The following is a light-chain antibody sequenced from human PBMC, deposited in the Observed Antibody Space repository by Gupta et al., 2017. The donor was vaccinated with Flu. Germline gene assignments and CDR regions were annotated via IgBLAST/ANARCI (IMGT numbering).Light chain of an antibody. CDR2: ANN. V-gene: IGLV1-40*01. J-gene: IGLJ1*01. Sequence: QSVLTHPPSVPGAPGQRVTTPLTGYSSNIGAGYYVNWYQHPPGTAPKLLIYANNDRPSGVPDRFSGSKSGISASLAITGLQAEDEADFYCQSYDSSLSAYVFGAGTKVTVL. CDR3: QSYDSSLSAYV. CDR1: SSNIGAGYY.